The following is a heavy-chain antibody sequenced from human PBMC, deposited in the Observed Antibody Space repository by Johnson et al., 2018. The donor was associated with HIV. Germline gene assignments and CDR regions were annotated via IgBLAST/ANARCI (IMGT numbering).Heavy chain of an antibody. CDR1: GFTVSSNY. J-gene: IGHJ3*02. D-gene: IGHD1-26*01. CDR2: SRNKANSYTT. Sequence: VQLVESGGGVVQPGRSLRLSCAASGFTVSSNYMSWVRQAPGKGLEWVGRSRNKANSYTTEYAASVKGRFTISRDDSTNSLYLKMNSLKTEATALYYCAREPEGWAFDIWGQGTMVTVSS. CDR3: AREPEGWAFDI. V-gene: IGHV3-72*01.